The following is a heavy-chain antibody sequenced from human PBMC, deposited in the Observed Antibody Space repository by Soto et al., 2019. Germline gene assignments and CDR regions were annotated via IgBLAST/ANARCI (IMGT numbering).Heavy chain of an antibody. CDR1: GGTFGSYA. D-gene: IGHD2-2*01. Sequence: QVQLVQSGAEVKKPGSSVKVSCKASGGTFGSYAISWVRQAPGQGLEWMGGIIPIPGTANYAQKFQGRGTIAAEESTSTAYMELSSMRSEDTAVYYCARSQGSSTSLEIYYYYYYGMDVWGQGTKVTVSS. CDR2: IIPIPGTA. J-gene: IGHJ6*02. CDR3: ARSQGSSTSLEIYYYYYYGMDV. V-gene: IGHV1-69*01.